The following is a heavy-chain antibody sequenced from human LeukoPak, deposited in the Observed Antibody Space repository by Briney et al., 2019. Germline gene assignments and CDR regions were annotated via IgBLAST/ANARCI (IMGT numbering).Heavy chain of an antibody. V-gene: IGHV4-61*01. CDR1: GGSVGSGSYY. CDR3: ARGISSGWSRAVGY. CDR2: IYYSGST. J-gene: IGHJ4*02. D-gene: IGHD6-19*01. Sequence: PSETLSLTCTVSGGSVGSGSYYWSWIRQPPGKGLEWIGYIYYSGSTNYNPSLKSRVTISVDTSKNQFSLKLSSVTAADTAVYYCARGISSGWSRAVGYWGQGTLVTVSS.